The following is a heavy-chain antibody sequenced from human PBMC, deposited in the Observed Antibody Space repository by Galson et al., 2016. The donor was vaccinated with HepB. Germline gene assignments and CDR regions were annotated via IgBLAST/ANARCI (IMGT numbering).Heavy chain of an antibody. CDR1: GGTFSSYA. V-gene: IGHV1-69*04. CDR3: ARLQLERRYYFDF. D-gene: IGHD1-1*01. CDR2: IISILGIK. Sequence: SCKASGGTFSSYAISWVRQAPGQGLEWMGRIISILGIKTYAQKFQGRVTITADKSMSTAYMELSSLRSEDTAVYYCARLQLERRYYFDFWGQGTLVTVSS. J-gene: IGHJ4*02.